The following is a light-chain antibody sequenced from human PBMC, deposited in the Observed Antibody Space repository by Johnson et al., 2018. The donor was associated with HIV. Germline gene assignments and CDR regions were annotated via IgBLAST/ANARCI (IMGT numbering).Light chain of an antibody. CDR3: GTWDSSLSAGV. Sequence: SILTQPPSVSAAPGQKVTISCSGSSSNIGNNYVSWYQQLPGTAPKLLIYDNNNRPSGIPDRFSGSKSGTSATLGITGLQTGDEAEYYCGTWDSSLSAGVFGTGTKVTVL. J-gene: IGLJ1*01. CDR1: SSNIGNNY. V-gene: IGLV1-51*01. CDR2: DNN.